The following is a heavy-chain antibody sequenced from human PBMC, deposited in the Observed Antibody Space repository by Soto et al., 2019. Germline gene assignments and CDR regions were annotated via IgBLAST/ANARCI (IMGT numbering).Heavy chain of an antibody. CDR3: ARVGHRNYPSSPY. Sequence: EVQLLESGGGLVQPGGSLRLSCAASGFTFSSYAMSWVRQAPGKGLEWVSAISGSGSTIYYADSVKGRFTISRDNAKNSLYLQMNSLRAEDTAVYYCARVGHRNYPSSPYWGQGTLVTVSS. CDR1: GFTFSSYA. J-gene: IGHJ4*02. V-gene: IGHV3-23*01. D-gene: IGHD6-13*01. CDR2: ISGSGSTI.